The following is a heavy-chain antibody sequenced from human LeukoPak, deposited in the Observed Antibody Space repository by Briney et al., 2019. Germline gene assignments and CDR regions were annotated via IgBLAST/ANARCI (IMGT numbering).Heavy chain of an antibody. J-gene: IGHJ4*02. Sequence: GASLRLSCAASGFTFDDYAMQWVRQAPGKGLEWVSGVSWNRGKIAYADSVKGRFTISRDNAKNSLYLQMNSLRAEDTAVYYCAKVAHYDSSGTVDYWGQGTLVTVSS. CDR3: AKVAHYDSSGTVDY. CDR2: VSWNRGKI. D-gene: IGHD3-22*01. CDR1: GFTFDDYA. V-gene: IGHV3-9*01.